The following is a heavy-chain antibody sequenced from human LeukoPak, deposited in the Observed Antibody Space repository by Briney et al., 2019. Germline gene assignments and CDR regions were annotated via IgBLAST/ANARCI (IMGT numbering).Heavy chain of an antibody. CDR1: GFTFSSYE. D-gene: IGHD3-10*02. CDR2: ISSSGSTI. V-gene: IGHV3-48*03. J-gene: IGHJ6*04. Sequence: GGSLRLSCAASGFTFSSYEMNWVRQAPGKGLEWVSYISSSGSTIYYADSVKGRFTISRDNAKNSLYLQMNSPRAEDTAVYYCAELGIAMIGGVWGKGTTVTISS. CDR3: AELGIAMIGGV.